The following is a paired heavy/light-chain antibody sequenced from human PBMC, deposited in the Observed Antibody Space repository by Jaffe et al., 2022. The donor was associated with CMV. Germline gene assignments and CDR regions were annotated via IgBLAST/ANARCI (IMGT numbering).Heavy chain of an antibody. V-gene: IGHV2-5*01. CDR3: VHNTGYDFGYKSNWYVGFDY. CDR1: GFSLSTGGMG. CDR2: IYWNEDQ. J-gene: IGHJ4*02. Sequence: QITLKESGPTLVKPTQTLTLTCTFSGFSLSTGGMGVAWIRQPPGKALEWLALIYWNEDQRYSPSLKSRLTITKDTSTNQVVLIMTNMDPMDTATYFCVHNTGYDFGYKSNWYVGFDYWGQGTLVTVSS. D-gene: IGHD5-12*01.
Light chain of an antibody. CDR2: DVS. Sequence: QSALTQPASVSGSPGQSITISCTGTSSDVGFYKFVSWYQQHPGKAPKLVIYDVSYRPSGVSIRFSGSKSGNTASLTISGLQAEDEADYYCNSYTSSSTWVFGGGTKLTVL. J-gene: IGLJ3*02. CDR1: SSDVGFYKF. V-gene: IGLV2-14*03. CDR3: NSYTSSSTWV.